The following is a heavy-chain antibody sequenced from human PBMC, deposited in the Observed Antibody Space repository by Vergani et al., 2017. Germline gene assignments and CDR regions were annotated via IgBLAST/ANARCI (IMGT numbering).Heavy chain of an antibody. J-gene: IGHJ6*03. CDR2: IYPGDSDT. D-gene: IGHD2-2*01. Sequence: EVQLVQSGAEVKKPGESLKISCKGSGYSFTSYWIGWVRQMPGKGLEWMGIIYPGDSDTRYSPYFQGQVTISADKSISTAYLQWSILKASDTAMYYCARGVVPAARDYYYYYMDVWGKGTTVTVSS. CDR1: GYSFTSYW. CDR3: ARGVVPAARDYYYYYMDV. V-gene: IGHV5-51*03.